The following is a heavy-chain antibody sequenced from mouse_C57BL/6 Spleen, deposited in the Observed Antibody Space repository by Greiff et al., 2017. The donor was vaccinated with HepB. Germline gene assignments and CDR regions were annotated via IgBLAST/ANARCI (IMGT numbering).Heavy chain of an antibody. Sequence: VQLQQSGAELVKPGASVKLSCKASGYTFTSYWMHWVKQRPGRGLEWIGRIDPNSGGTKYNEKFKSKATLTVDKPSSTAYMQLSSLTSEDSAVYYCARSLNWDVGYFDYWGQGTTLTVSS. CDR2: IDPNSGGT. V-gene: IGHV1-72*01. CDR1: GYTFTSYW. CDR3: ARSLNWDVGYFDY. J-gene: IGHJ2*01. D-gene: IGHD4-1*01.